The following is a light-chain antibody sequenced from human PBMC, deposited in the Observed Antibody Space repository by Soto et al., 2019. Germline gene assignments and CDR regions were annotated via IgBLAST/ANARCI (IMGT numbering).Light chain of an antibody. V-gene: IGLV1-44*01. CDR3: AAWDGSLNGVV. J-gene: IGLJ2*01. Sequence: QSVLTQPPSASGTPGQRVTIPCSGSSSNIGSHTVNWYQQLPGTAPKLLVYSSNQRPSGVPDRFSGSKSGTSASLAIRGLQSEDEADYYCAAWDGSLNGVVFGGGTKLTVL. CDR2: SSN. CDR1: SSNIGSHT.